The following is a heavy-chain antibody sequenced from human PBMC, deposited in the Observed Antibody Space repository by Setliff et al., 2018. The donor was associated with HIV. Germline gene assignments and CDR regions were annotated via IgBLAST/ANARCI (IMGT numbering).Heavy chain of an antibody. CDR1: GYTFTSYA. CDR3: ARLGSGWSDSYYYAMDI. D-gene: IGHD6-19*01. CDR2: ISPNFGHT. J-gene: IGHJ6*02. Sequence: ASVKVSCKASGYTFTSYAMHWVRQAPGQRLEWMGWISPNFGHTNYAQNFLGRVTMTIDTSTSRAYMELRSLRSDDTAVYFCARLGSGWSDSYYYAMDIWGQGTTVTVSS. V-gene: IGHV1-3*01.